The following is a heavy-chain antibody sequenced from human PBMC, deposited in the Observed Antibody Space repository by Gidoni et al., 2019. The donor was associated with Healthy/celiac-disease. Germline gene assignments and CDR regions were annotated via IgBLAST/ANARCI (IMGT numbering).Heavy chain of an antibody. D-gene: IGHD3-22*01. Sequence: EVQLVESGGGLVQPGRSLRLSCAASGFTFDDYAMHWVRQDPGKGLEWVSGISWNSGSIGYADSVKGRFTISRDNAKNSLYLQMNSLRAEDTALYYCAKSPHYYDSSGYYTPFYGMDVWGQGTTVTVSS. J-gene: IGHJ6*02. CDR3: AKSPHYYDSSGYYTPFYGMDV. V-gene: IGHV3-9*01. CDR2: ISWNSGSI. CDR1: GFTFDDYA.